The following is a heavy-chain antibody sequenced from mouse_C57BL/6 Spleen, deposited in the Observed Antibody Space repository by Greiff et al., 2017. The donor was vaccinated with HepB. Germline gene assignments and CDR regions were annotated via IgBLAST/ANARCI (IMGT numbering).Heavy chain of an antibody. J-gene: IGHJ3*01. Sequence: QVQLQQSGAELARPGASVKLSCKASGYTFTSYGISWVKQRTGQGLEWIGEIYPRSGNTYYNEKFKGKATLTADKSSSTAYMELRSLTSEDSAVYFCARWGTVTTAYWGQGTLVTVSA. V-gene: IGHV1-81*01. CDR2: IYPRSGNT. D-gene: IGHD2-2*01. CDR1: GYTFTSYG. CDR3: ARWGTVTTAY.